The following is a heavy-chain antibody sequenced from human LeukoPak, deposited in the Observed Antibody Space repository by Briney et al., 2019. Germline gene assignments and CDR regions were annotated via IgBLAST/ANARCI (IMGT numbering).Heavy chain of an antibody. Sequence: ASVNVSCKASGYTFTSYYMHWVRQAPGQGLEWMGIINPSGGSTSYAQKFQGRVTMTRDTSTSTVYMELSSLRSEDTAVYYCARDRLIYCSSTSCYRGYYYYGMDVWGQGTTVTVSS. J-gene: IGHJ6*02. CDR2: INPSGGST. CDR3: ARDRLIYCSSTSCYRGYYYYGMDV. V-gene: IGHV1-46*01. D-gene: IGHD2-2*01. CDR1: GYTFTSYY.